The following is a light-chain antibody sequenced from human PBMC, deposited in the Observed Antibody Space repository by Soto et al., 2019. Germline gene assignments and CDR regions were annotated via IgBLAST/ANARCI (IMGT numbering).Light chain of an antibody. CDR3: AAWDDSLNAQGV. CDR1: SSNIGSNT. Sequence: QSVLTQPPSASGTPGQRVTISCSGSSSNIGSNTVNWYQQLPGTAPKLLIYSNNQRPSGVPDRFSGSKSGTSASLAISGLQSEDEADYYCAAWDDSLNAQGVFGGGTKLTVL. CDR2: SNN. J-gene: IGLJ3*02. V-gene: IGLV1-44*01.